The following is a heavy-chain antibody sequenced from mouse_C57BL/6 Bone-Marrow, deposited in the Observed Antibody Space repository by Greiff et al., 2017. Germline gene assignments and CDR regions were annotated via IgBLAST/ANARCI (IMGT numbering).Heavy chain of an antibody. D-gene: IGHD1-1*01. J-gene: IGHJ1*03. CDR1: GYPFTNYW. CDR2: IYPGGGYT. V-gene: IGHV1-63*01. CDR3: ARNYGSSYVWYFDF. Sequence: VQLQESGAELVRPGTSVKMSCKASGYPFTNYWIGWAQQRPGHGLEWIGDIYPGGGYTNYNPNVKGKATLTPDKSSSTAYMQFSSLTSEDSAIYYCARNYGSSYVWYFDFWGTGTTVTVSS.